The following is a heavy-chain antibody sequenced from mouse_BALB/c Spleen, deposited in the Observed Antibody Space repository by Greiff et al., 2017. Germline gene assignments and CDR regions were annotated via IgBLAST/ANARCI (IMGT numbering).Heavy chain of an antibody. J-gene: IGHJ1*01. D-gene: IGHD2-12*01. Sequence: EVQLQESGGGLVQPGGSRKLSCAASGFTFSSFGMHWVRQAPEKGLEWVAYISSGSSTIYYADTVKGRFTISRDNPKNTLFLQMTSLRSEDTAMYYCARWNDAKYWYFDVWGAGTTVTVSS. CDR1: GFTFSSFG. CDR2: ISSGSSTI. CDR3: ARWNDAKYWYFDV. V-gene: IGHV5-17*02.